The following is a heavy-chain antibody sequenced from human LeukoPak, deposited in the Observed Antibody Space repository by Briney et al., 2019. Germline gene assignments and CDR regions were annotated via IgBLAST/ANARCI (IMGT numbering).Heavy chain of an antibody. V-gene: IGHV4-39*01. Sequence: SSETLSLTCTVSGDSISSSSYYWAWTRQSPEKGLEWIGSIYYFGSTYDNPSLKSRVTMSVDTSKNQFSLNLTSVTAADTAVYYCARRHKGNWGSSWFDPWGPGTQVIVSS. D-gene: IGHD7-27*01. CDR1: GDSISSSSYY. CDR2: IYYFGST. CDR3: ARRHKGNWGSSWFDP. J-gene: IGHJ5*02.